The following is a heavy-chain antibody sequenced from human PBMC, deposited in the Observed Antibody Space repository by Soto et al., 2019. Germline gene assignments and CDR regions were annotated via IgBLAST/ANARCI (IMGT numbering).Heavy chain of an antibody. CDR2: ISYDGSNK. J-gene: IGHJ4*02. D-gene: IGHD5-18*01. V-gene: IGHV3-30-3*01. CDR3: ARSGWAAMVKYFDY. CDR1: GFTFSSYA. Sequence: VGSLRLSCAASGFTFSSYAMHWVRRAPGKGLEWVAVISYDGSNKYYADSVKGRFTISRDNSKNTLYLQMNSLRAEDTAVYYCARSGWAAMVKYFDYWGQGTLVTVSS.